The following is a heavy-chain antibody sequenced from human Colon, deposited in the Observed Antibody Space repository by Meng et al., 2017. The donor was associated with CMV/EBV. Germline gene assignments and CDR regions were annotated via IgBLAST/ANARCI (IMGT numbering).Heavy chain of an antibody. J-gene: IGHJ6*02. CDR1: GYTFTSYG. CDR3: ARFLVVSAASKYYGMDV. D-gene: IGHD2-2*01. V-gene: IGHV1-18*01. CDR2: ISANNGDT. Sequence: ASVKVSCKASGYTFTSYGISWVRQAPGQGLEWMGWISANNGDTNYAQKVQGRVTMTTDTSTNTAYLEVRSLRSDDTAVYYCARFLVVSAASKYYGMDVWGQGITVTVSS.